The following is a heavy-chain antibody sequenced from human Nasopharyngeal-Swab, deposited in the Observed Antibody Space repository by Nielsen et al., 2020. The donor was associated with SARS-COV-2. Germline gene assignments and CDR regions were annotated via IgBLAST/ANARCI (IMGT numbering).Heavy chain of an antibody. Sequence: SETLSLTCAVYGVSFSGYYWSWIRQPPGKGLEWIGEINHSGSTNYNPSLKSRVTISVETSKNQFSLKLSSVTAADTAVYYCARRGAGIRGDYARGAFDIWGQGTMVTVSS. CDR2: INHSGST. D-gene: IGHD4-17*01. CDR3: ARRGAGIRGDYARGAFDI. CDR1: GVSFSGYY. J-gene: IGHJ3*02. V-gene: IGHV4-34*01.